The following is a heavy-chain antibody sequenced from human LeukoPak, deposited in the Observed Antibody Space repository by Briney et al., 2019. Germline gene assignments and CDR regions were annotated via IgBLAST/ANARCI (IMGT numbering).Heavy chain of an antibody. J-gene: IGHJ4*02. CDR1: GGSISSYY. V-gene: IGHV4-59*08. Sequence: PSETLSLTCTVSGGSISSYYWSWIRQPPGKGLEWIGYIYYTGSTKYNASLKSRVTISVDTSKNQFSLKLSSVTAADTGVFYCARGSYDILTGYSSFGEYWGQGTLVTLSS. CDR2: IYYTGST. D-gene: IGHD3-9*01. CDR3: ARGSYDILTGYSSFGEY.